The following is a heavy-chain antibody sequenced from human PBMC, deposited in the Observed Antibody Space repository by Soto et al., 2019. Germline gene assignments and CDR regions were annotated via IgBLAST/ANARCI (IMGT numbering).Heavy chain of an antibody. J-gene: IGHJ3*02. D-gene: IGHD3-22*01. CDR1: GYTFTSYG. V-gene: IGHV1-18*01. CDR2: ISAYNCNT. Sequence: ASVKVSCKASGYTFTSYGIIWVRQAPGQGLEWMGWISAYNCNTNYAQKLQGRVTMTTDTSTSTAYMELRSLRSDDTAVYYCARLYSSGYQDAFDIWGQGTMVTVSS. CDR3: ARLYSSGYQDAFDI.